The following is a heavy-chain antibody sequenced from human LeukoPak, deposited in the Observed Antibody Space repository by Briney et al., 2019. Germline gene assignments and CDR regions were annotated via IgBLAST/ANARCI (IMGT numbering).Heavy chain of an antibody. D-gene: IGHD6-19*01. CDR2: IIPIFGTA. CDR3: ARGSSGWYEVGYYYYYMDV. J-gene: IGHJ6*03. V-gene: IGHV1-69*05. CDR1: GGTFSSYA. Sequence: GSSVKVSCKASGGTFSSYAISWVRQAPGQGLEWMGGIIPIFGTANYAQKFQGRVTITTDESTSTAYMELSSLRSEDTAMYYCARGSSGWYEVGYYYYYMDVWGKGTAVTVSS.